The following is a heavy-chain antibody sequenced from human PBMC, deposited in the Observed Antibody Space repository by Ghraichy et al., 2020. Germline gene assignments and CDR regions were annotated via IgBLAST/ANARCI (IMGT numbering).Heavy chain of an antibody. CDR2: IYHSGST. V-gene: IGHV4-30-2*01. CDR3: ARVLKWNYGYYFDY. Sequence: TLSLTCAVSGGSISSGGYSWSWIRQPPGKGLEWIGYIYHSGSTYYNPSLKSRVTISVDRSKNQFSLKLSSVTAADTAVYYCARVLKWNYGYYFDYWGQGTLVTVSS. CDR1: GGSISSGGYS. J-gene: IGHJ4*02. D-gene: IGHD1-7*01.